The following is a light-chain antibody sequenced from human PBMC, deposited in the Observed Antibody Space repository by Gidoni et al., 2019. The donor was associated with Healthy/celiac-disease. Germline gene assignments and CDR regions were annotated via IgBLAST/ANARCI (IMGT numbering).Light chain of an antibody. V-gene: IGLV2-14*01. CDR2: DVR. CDR1: SSDVGGYKY. Sequence: QSALTQPASVSGSPGQSPTIPCTGTSSDVGGYKYVSWYQQHPGKAPKLMIYDVRNRPSGVSTRFSGSWSGNTASLTISGLQAEDEADYYCSSYTTTSTYVFGTGTKVTVL. J-gene: IGLJ1*01. CDR3: SSYTTTSTYV.